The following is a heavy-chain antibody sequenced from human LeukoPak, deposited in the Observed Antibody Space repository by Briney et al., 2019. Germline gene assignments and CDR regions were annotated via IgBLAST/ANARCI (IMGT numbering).Heavy chain of an antibody. Sequence: VSVKVSCKASGYTLTSYDINWVRQATGQGLEWMGWMNPISGKTGYAQKFQGRITITRNTSISTAYMELSSLRSEDTAVYYCTRETPSRYFDYWGQGTLVTVSS. CDR1: GYTLTSYD. J-gene: IGHJ4*02. CDR3: TRETPSRYFDY. D-gene: IGHD4-23*01. CDR2: MNPISGKT. V-gene: IGHV1-8*01.